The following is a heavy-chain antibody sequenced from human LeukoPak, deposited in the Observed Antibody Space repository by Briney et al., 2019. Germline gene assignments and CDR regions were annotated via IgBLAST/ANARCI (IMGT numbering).Heavy chain of an antibody. CDR3: AKAMTYDYSNYYYYYYMDV. J-gene: IGHJ6*03. Sequence: GGSLRLSCAASGFTFSSYAMSWVRQAPGKGLEWVSAISGSGGSTYYADPVKGRFTISRDNSKNTLYLQMNSLRAEDTAVYYCAKAMTYDYSNYYYYYYMDVWGKGTTVTVSS. CDR1: GFTFSSYA. CDR2: ISGSGGST. D-gene: IGHD4-11*01. V-gene: IGHV3-23*01.